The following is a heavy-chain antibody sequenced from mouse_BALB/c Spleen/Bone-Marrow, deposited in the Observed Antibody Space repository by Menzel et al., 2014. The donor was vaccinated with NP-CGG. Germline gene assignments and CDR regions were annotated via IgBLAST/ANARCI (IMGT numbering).Heavy chain of an antibody. D-gene: IGHD3-3*01. CDR3: TRSRATVDY. J-gene: IGHJ2*01. Sequence: QVQLEHSWAELVRLGSSVKISCKACGYAFSAYWMIWVKQRPGQGLEWIGQIYPGDGDTNYNGKFKGKATLTADKSSSTAYMQLSSLTSEDSAVYFCTRSRATVDYWGRGAPLTVSS. CDR1: GYAFSAYW. CDR2: IYPGDGDT. V-gene: IGHV1-80*01.